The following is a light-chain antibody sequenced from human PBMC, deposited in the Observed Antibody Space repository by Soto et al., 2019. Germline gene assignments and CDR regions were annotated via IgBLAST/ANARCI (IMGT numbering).Light chain of an antibody. CDR3: QYYDTSPL. V-gene: IGKV3-20*01. Sequence: EIVSTQSPGTLSLSPGERATLSCRASQSVRSNYLAWYQQKPGQAPRLFVYGASTRVTGIPDRFSGTGSGTDFTLTISRLEPEDFAVYYCQYYDTSPLFGGGTKVDIK. J-gene: IGKJ4*01. CDR1: QSVRSNY. CDR2: GAS.